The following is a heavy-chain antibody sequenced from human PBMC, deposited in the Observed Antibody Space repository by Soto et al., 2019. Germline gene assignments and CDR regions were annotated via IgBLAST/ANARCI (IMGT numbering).Heavy chain of an antibody. CDR3: VRDGTKTLRDWFDP. CDR2: IHATGTT. J-gene: IGHJ5*02. CDR1: GSSISGFY. D-gene: IGHD1-1*01. V-gene: IGHV4-4*07. Sequence: WESVSLTCTVSGSSISGFYWSWTLKSAGKGLEWIGRIHATGTTDYNPSLKSRAMMSVDTSKKQFSLKLRSVTAADTAVYYCVRDGTKTLRDWFDPWGQGISVTVSS.